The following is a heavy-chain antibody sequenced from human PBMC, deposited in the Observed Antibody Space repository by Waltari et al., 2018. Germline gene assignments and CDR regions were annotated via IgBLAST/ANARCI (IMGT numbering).Heavy chain of an antibody. CDR1: GYTFTSYD. J-gene: IGHJ3*02. V-gene: IGHV1-8*02. CDR3: ARRRRTLVGATDAFDI. CDR2: MNPNSGNT. Sequence: QVQLVQSGAEVKKPGASVKVSCKASGYTFTSYDINWVRQAPGQGLEWMGCMNPNSGNTGYAQKFQGIVTMTRNTSISTAYMELSSLRSEDTAVYYCARRRRTLVGATDAFDIWGQGTMVTVSS. D-gene: IGHD1-26*01.